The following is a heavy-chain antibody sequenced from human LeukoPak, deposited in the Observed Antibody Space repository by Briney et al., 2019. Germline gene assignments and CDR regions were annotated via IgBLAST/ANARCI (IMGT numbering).Heavy chain of an antibody. CDR3: ARHGYCSGGSCYWDY. D-gene: IGHD2-15*01. CDR1: GGSISSGDYY. CDR2: IYYGGST. V-gene: IGHV4-30-4*01. J-gene: IGHJ4*02. Sequence: SETLSLTCTVSGGSISSGDYYWSWIRQPPGKGLEWIGYIYYGGSTYYNPSLKSRVTISVDTSNNQVSLKLSSVTAADTAVYYCARHGYCSGGSCYWDYWGQGTLVTVSS.